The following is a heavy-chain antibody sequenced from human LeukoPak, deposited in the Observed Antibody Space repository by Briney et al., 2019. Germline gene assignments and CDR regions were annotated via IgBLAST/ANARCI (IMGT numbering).Heavy chain of an antibody. J-gene: IGHJ3*02. CDR2: INGSGDAT. Sequence: GGSLRLSCAASGFIFSHYTMTWVRQAPGKGLEWVSSINGSGDATKYADSVMGRFTISRDNSKNTVSLQMNSLRAEDTAVYYCAKSTGSLIRDAFDIWGQGTMVTVSS. D-gene: IGHD2-8*02. CDR3: AKSTGSLIRDAFDI. V-gene: IGHV3-23*01. CDR1: GFIFSHYT.